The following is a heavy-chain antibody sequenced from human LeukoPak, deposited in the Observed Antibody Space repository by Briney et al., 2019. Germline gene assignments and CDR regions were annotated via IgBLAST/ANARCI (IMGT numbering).Heavy chain of an antibody. CDR2: ISSTTKDV. CDR1: GFTFTTCN. D-gene: IGHD3-22*01. V-gene: IGHV3-48*01. J-gene: IGHJ4*02. Sequence: PGGSLRLSCAASGFTFTTCNMNWFRQAPGEGLEWISYISSTTKDVYYADSVRGRFTISRDNAKNSLYLQMNSLRAEDTAVYYCATDTYYSDTAAECDYWGXGTLVTVSS. CDR3: ATDTYYSDTAAECDY.